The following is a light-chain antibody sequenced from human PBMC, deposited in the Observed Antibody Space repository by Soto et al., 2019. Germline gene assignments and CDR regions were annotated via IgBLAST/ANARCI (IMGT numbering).Light chain of an antibody. CDR1: QSVSSSY. V-gene: IGKV3-20*01. CDR2: AAS. CDR3: QQYESPPVT. J-gene: IGKJ3*01. Sequence: EIVLTQSPGTLSLSPGERATLSCRASQSVSSSYIAWYQQKPGQAPRLLIYAASTRATGIPDRFSGSVSGTGFTLTISRLEPEDFAVYYCQQYESPPVTFGPGTTVDIK.